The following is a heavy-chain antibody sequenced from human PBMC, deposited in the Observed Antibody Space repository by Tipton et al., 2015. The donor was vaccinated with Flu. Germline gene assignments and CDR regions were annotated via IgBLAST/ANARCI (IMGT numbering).Heavy chain of an antibody. CDR2: FYGTGTT. CDR1: GDSITGFL. V-gene: IGHV4-4*07. Sequence: TLSLTCTVSGDSITGFLWNWIRQPAGKGLEWIGHFYGTGTTDYNPSLERRVPMSVDTSKNQFSLTLRSLTAADTAVYYCARGVGNSWYTTKWGQGILVTVSS. CDR3: ARGVGNSWYTTK. D-gene: IGHD2-2*02. J-gene: IGHJ4*02.